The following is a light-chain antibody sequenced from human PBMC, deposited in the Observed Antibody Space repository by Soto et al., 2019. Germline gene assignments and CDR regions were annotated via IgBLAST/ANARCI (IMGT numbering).Light chain of an antibody. CDR1: SSDVGGYNY. CDR3: CSYAGSYTYV. V-gene: IGLV2-11*01. Sequence: QSVLTQPRSVSGSPGQSVTISCTGTSSDVGGYNYVSWYQQHPGKAPKLMIYDVSKRPSGVPDRLSGSKSGNTACLTISGLQAEDEADYYCCSYAGSYTYVFGTGTKVTVL. CDR2: DVS. J-gene: IGLJ1*01.